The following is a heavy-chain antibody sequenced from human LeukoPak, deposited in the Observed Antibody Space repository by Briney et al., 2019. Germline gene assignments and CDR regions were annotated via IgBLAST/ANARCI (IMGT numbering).Heavy chain of an antibody. Sequence: GGSLRLSCAASGFTFSSYSMNWVRQAPGKGLEWVSSIGSSSSYIYYADSVKGRFTISRDNAKNSLYLQMNSLRAEDTAVYYCARDRQWELPHFDYWGQGTLVTVSS. D-gene: IGHD1-26*01. CDR2: IGSSSSYI. CDR1: GFTFSSYS. V-gene: IGHV3-21*01. J-gene: IGHJ4*02. CDR3: ARDRQWELPHFDY.